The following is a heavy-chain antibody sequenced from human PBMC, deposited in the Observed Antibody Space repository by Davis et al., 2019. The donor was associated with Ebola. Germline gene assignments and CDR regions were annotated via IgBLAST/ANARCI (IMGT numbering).Heavy chain of an antibody. Sequence: MPSETLSLTCTVPGGSISSYYWSWIRQPPGKGLEWIGYIYYSGSTNYNPSLKSRVTISVDTSKNQFSLKLSSVTAADTAVYYCARGAGAGGIWGQGTLVTVSS. CDR2: IYYSGST. V-gene: IGHV4-59*01. J-gene: IGHJ4*02. D-gene: IGHD1-26*01. CDR1: GGSISSYY. CDR3: ARGAGAGGI.